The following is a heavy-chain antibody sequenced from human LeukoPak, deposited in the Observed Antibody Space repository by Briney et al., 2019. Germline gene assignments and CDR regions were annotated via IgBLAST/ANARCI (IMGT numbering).Heavy chain of an antibody. V-gene: IGHV1-18*01. D-gene: IGHD1-7*01. J-gene: IGHJ4*02. CDR2: ISAYNGNT. CDR1: GYTFTSYG. Sequence: GASVKVSCKASGYTFTSYGISWVRQAPGQGLEWMGWISAYNGNTNYAQKLQGRVTMTTDTSTSTAYMELRSLRSDDTAVYYCARGGVAGTTWPTFFDYWGQGTLVTVSS. CDR3: ARGGVAGTTWPTFFDY.